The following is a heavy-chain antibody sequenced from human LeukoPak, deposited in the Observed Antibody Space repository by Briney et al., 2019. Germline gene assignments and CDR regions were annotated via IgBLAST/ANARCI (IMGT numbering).Heavy chain of an antibody. CDR2: MNPNSGNT. CDR3: ARNDYGGHDAFDI. Sequence: ASAKVSCKASGYTFTSYDINWVRQAAGHGLEWVGWMNPNSGNTGYAPKSQGRVTMTRSTSINTAYMELSSLRSEDTAIYYCARNDYGGHDAFDIWGQGTMVIVSS. V-gene: IGHV1-8*01. D-gene: IGHD4-17*01. J-gene: IGHJ3*02. CDR1: GYTFTSYD.